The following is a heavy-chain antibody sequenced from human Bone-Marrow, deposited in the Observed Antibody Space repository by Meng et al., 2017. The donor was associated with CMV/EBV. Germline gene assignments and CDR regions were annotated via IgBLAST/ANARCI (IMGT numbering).Heavy chain of an antibody. J-gene: IGHJ6*02. CDR1: GGTFSSYA. D-gene: IGHD3-3*01. V-gene: IGHV1-69*05. Sequence: SVKVSCKASGGTFSSYAISWVRQAPGQGLEWMGGIIPIFGTANYAQKFQGRVTITTDESTSTAYMELSSLRSEDTAVYYCARVWYYDFLSGGMDVWGQGTTVTFSS. CDR3: ARVWYYDFLSGGMDV. CDR2: IIPIFGTA.